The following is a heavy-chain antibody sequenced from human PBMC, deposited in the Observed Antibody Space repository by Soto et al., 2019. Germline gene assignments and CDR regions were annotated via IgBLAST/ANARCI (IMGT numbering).Heavy chain of an antibody. CDR2: VSAGGDMT. Sequence: DVQLLESGGHLVQPGGSLRLSCAASGFTFSSYAMSWVRQARGKGLEWVSSVSAGGDMTYYSDSVQGRFTISRDNSNNAVFLQMNSLRIEDTARYYCARGDRGGSGSTASYYYSGLDVWGQGTTVTVS. V-gene: IGHV3-23*01. D-gene: IGHD3-10*01. J-gene: IGHJ6*02. CDR1: GFTFSSYA. CDR3: ARGDRGGSGSTASYYYSGLDV.